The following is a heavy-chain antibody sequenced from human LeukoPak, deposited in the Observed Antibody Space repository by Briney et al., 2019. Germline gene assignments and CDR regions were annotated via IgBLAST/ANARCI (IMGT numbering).Heavy chain of an antibody. CDR3: ARARGGSYFDY. J-gene: IGHJ4*02. D-gene: IGHD1-26*01. Sequence: GGSLRLSCAASGFTFRRDYMHWVRQAPGKGLVWVSRISTDGSTTTYADSVKGRFTISRDNSKNTLYLQMNSLRAEDTAVYYCARARGGSYFDYWGQGTLVTVSS. CDR2: ISTDGSTT. CDR1: GFTFRRDY. V-gene: IGHV3-74*01.